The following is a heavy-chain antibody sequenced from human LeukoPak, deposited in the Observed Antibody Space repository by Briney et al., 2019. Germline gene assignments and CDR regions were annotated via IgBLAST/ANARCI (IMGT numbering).Heavy chain of an antibody. Sequence: GASVKVSCKASGYTFTDYDINWVRQATGQGLEWMGWMNPNSTNTGFAQSFYAQKFQGRVTMSRDTSINTAYMELSSLRSEDTAVYFCARSWDALDVWGQGTMVTVSS. CDR1: GYTFTDYD. D-gene: IGHD6-13*01. V-gene: IGHV1-8*01. CDR3: ARSWDALDV. CDR2: MNPNSTNT. J-gene: IGHJ3*01.